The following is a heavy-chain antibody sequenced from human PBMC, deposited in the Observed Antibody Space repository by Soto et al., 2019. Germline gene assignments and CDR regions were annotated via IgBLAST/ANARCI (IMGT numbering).Heavy chain of an antibody. CDR2: IYYTGTT. J-gene: IGHJ5*01. V-gene: IGHV4-59*08. CDR1: GGSISSYY. CDR3: ARLGGFYQSLDS. D-gene: IGHD3-22*01. Sequence: SETLSLTCTVSGGSISSYYWSWIRQPPGKGLEWIGYIYYTGTTTYNPSIKSRVTISVDSSKNQFPLNLTSVSAAGTAVYYCARLGGFYQSLDSWGQGTLVTVSS.